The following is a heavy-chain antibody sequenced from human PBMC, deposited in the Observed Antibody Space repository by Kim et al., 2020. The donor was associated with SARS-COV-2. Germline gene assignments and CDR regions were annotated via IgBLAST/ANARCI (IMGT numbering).Heavy chain of an antibody. CDR2: IYYSGNT. CDR3: AIDYGGYVTY. Sequence: SETLSLTCSVSGGSISSSSYNWGWIRLTPGKGLELIGSIYYSGNTNYNPSLKSRVTISVDTSKNQFSLNLTSVTAADTAVYYCAIDYGGYVTYWGQGTQVTVSS. D-gene: IGHD4-17*01. V-gene: IGHV4-39*01. J-gene: IGHJ4*02. CDR1: GGSISSSSYN.